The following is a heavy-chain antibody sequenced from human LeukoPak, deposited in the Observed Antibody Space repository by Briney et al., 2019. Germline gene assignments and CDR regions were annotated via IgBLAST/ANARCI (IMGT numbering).Heavy chain of an antibody. CDR1: GGSISSSSYY. V-gene: IGHV4-39*01. CDR2: IYYSGST. D-gene: IGHD6-19*01. Sequence: PSETLSLTCTVSGGSISSSSYYWGWIRQPPGKGLEWIGSIYYSGSTYYNPSLKSRVTISVDTSKNQFSLKLSSVTAADTAVYYCARRSIAVAGWFDPWGQGTLVTVSS. J-gene: IGHJ5*02. CDR3: ARRSIAVAGWFDP.